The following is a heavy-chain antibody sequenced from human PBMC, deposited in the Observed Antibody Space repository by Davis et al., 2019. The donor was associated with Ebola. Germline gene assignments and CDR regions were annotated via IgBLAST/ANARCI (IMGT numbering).Heavy chain of an antibody. J-gene: IGHJ3*02. Sequence: ASVKVSCKASGYTFRNSAISWVRQAPGQGLEWMGMINPNDGRTIYAQKFQGRVTVTRDTSTTTVYMDLSSLRSEDTALYYCTTPGGQDSGYDVFDIWGQGTTVTVSS. V-gene: IGHV1-46*03. CDR3: TTPGGQDSGYDVFDI. D-gene: IGHD5-12*01. CDR1: GYTFRNSA. CDR2: INPNDGRT.